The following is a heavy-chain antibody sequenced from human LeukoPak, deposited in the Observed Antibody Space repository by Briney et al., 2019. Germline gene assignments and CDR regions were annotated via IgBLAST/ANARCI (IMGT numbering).Heavy chain of an antibody. Sequence: GGSLRLSCAASGFTFGSYWMHWVRQAPGKGLVWVSRISSDESSTSYADSVKGRFTISRDNAENSLYLQMNSLRAEDTALYYCARKRPNYFDYWGQGTLVTVSS. V-gene: IGHV3-74*01. CDR1: GFTFGSYW. J-gene: IGHJ4*02. CDR2: ISSDESST. CDR3: ARKRPNYFDY.